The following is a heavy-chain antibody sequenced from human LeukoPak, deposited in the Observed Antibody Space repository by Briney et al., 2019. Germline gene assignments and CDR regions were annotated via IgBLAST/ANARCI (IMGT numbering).Heavy chain of an antibody. J-gene: IGHJ4*02. D-gene: IGHD3-22*01. Sequence: PGGSLRVSCAASGFTFSSYGMSWVRQAPGKGLEWVSAISASGGSTYYADSVKGRFTISRDNSKNTLYLQMNSLRAEDTAVYYCAKDLGYYYDSSGYSSILDYWGQGTLVTVSS. V-gene: IGHV3-23*01. CDR2: ISASGGST. CDR1: GFTFSSYG. CDR3: AKDLGYYYDSSGYSSILDY.